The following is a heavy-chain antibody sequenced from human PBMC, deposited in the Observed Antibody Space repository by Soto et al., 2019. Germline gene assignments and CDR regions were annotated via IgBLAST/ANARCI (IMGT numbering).Heavy chain of an antibody. CDR3: ARVGGYYDSSGYPPRFDP. V-gene: IGHV5-10-1*01. Sequence: GESLKSSCKGSGYSFTSYWISWVRQMPGKGLEWVGRMGPSDSYTNYSPSFQGHVTISADKSISTAYLQWSSLKASDTAMYYCARVGGYYDSSGYPPRFDPWGQGTLVTVSS. J-gene: IGHJ5*02. D-gene: IGHD3-22*01. CDR2: MGPSDSYT. CDR1: GYSFTSYW.